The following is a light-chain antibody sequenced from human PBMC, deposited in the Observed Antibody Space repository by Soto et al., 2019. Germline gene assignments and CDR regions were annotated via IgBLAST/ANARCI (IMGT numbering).Light chain of an antibody. J-gene: IGKJ1*01. CDR2: GAS. CDR3: QKYNIVPWT. V-gene: IGKV1-27*01. CDR1: QGISNY. Sequence: DIQMTQSPSSLSAFVGDRVTITCRASQGISNYLAWYQQKPGKVPKLLIYGASTLQSGVPSRFSGSGSGTYFTLTISSLQPEDVATYYCQKYNIVPWTFGQGTKVEIK.